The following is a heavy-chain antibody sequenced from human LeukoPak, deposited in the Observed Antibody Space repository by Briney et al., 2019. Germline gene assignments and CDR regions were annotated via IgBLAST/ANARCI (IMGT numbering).Heavy chain of an antibody. CDR2: INPSGGST. CDR3: AKGELRFKEFDY. V-gene: IGHV1-46*01. Sequence: ASVKVSCKASGYTFTSYYMHWVRQAPGQGLEWMGIINPSGGSTSYAQKIQGTVTMTRDTSTSTVYMELSSLSSEDTAVYYCAKGELRFKEFDYWGQGTLVTVSS. CDR1: GYTFTSYY. D-gene: IGHD3-3*01. J-gene: IGHJ4*02.